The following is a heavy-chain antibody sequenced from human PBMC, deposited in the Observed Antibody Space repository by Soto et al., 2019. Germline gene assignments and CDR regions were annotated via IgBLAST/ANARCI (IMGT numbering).Heavy chain of an antibody. CDR2: IYSGGST. J-gene: IGHJ3*02. Sequence: GGSLRLSCAVSGFTVSSHYMSWVRQAPGKGLEWVSVIYSGGSTYYADSVKGRFTISRDNSKNTLYLQMNSLRAEDSAVYYCWYYDFWSGYFTDAFDIWGQGTMVTVSS. CDR1: GFTVSSHY. CDR3: WYYDFWSGYFTDAFDI. D-gene: IGHD3-3*01. V-gene: IGHV3-66*01.